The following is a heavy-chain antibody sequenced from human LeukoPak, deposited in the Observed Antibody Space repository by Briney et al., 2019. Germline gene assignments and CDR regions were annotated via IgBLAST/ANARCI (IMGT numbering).Heavy chain of an antibody. D-gene: IGHD3-22*01. V-gene: IGHV3-66*04. CDR3: AKLRPHDMEDY. CDR1: GLTVSGNL. Sequence: GGSLRLSCAASGLTVSGNLMSWVRQAPGKGLEWVSDIYRDGTTYYTDSVKGRFTISRDNSKNTLYLQMNSLRAEDTAIYYCAKLRPHDMEDYWGQGTLVTVSS. J-gene: IGHJ4*02. CDR2: IYRDGTT.